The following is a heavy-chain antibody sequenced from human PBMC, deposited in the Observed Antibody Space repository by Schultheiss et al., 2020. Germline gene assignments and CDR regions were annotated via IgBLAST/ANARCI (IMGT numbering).Heavy chain of an antibody. J-gene: IGHJ4*02. CDR2: IYYSGST. CDR1: GGSISSSSYY. V-gene: IGHV4-39*02. Sequence: SETLSLTCTVSGGSISSSSYYWGWIRQPPGKGLEWIGSIYYSGSTYYNPSLKSRVTISVDTSKNQFSLKLSSVTAADTAEYYCARDGGGESFDYWGQGTLVTVSS. CDR3: ARDGGGESFDY. D-gene: IGHD3-16*01.